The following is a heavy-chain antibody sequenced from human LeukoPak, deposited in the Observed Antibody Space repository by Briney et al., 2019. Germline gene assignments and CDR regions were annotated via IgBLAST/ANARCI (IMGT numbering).Heavy chain of an antibody. V-gene: IGHV1-2*02. CDR2: IDPNSGGT. J-gene: IGHJ4*02. CDR3: ARRGAVIDY. D-gene: IGHD1-26*01. Sequence: ASVKVSCKASGYTFSGYYIHWVRQAPGQGLEWMGWIDPNSGGTNYAQNFQGRITVTEDTSISTAYMELSRLRSDDTAVYYCARRGAVIDYWGQGTLVTVSS. CDR1: GYTFSGYY.